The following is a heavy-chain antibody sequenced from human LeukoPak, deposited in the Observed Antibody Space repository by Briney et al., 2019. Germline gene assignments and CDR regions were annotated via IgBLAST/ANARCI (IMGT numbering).Heavy chain of an antibody. CDR1: GYTFTSYY. D-gene: IGHD3/OR15-3a*01. J-gene: IGHJ4*02. CDR3: ARTLSDWGLSY. V-gene: IGHV1-46*01. CDR2: INPSGDST. Sequence: EASVKVSCKASGYTFTSYYIHWVRQAPGQGLEWMGKINPSGDSTNYAQKFQGRVTMTTDTTTSTVYMELSSLRSEDTAVYYCARTLSDWGLSYWGQGTLVTVSS.